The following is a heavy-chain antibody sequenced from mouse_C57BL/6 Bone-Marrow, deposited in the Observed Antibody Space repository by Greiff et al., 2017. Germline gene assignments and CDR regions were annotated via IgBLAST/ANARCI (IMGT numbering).Heavy chain of an antibody. D-gene: IGHD2-3*01. J-gene: IGHJ3*01. CDR3: ARWLLRAWFAY. V-gene: IGHV1-81*01. CDR1: GYTFTSYG. CDR2: IYPRSGNT. Sequence: QVQLQQSGAELARPGASVKLSCKASGYTFTSYGISWVKQRPGQGLEWIGEIYPRSGNTYYNEKFKGKATLTADKSSSTAYMELRSLTSEDSAVYVCARWLLRAWFAYWGQGTLVTVSA.